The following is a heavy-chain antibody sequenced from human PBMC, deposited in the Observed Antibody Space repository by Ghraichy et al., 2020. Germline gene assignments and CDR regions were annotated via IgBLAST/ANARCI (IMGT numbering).Heavy chain of an antibody. J-gene: IGHJ2*01. Sequence: GGSLRLSCAASGFTFSSYAMSWVRQAPGKGLEWVSAISGSGGSTYHADSVKGRSTISRDNSKNTLYLQMNSLRAEDTAVYYCAKIKGGYYPHWYFDLWGRGTLVTVSS. CDR3: AKIKGGYYPHWYFDL. V-gene: IGHV3-23*01. D-gene: IGHD3-3*01. CDR1: GFTFSSYA. CDR2: ISGSGGST.